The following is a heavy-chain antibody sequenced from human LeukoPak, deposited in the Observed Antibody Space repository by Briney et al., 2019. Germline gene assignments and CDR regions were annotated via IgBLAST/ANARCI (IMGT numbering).Heavy chain of an antibody. CDR1: GFTFSSYL. CDR2: IKQDGSEK. CDR3: AGDSRAFWSGYAGVWFDP. J-gene: IGHJ5*02. D-gene: IGHD3-3*01. Sequence: GGSLRLSCAASGFTFSSYLMSWVRQPAGKGLEWVGNIKQDGSEKYSVGTVNGRFTKSRDNTTNSLYLKMNSLRAGATAVYYWAGDSRAFWSGYAGVWFDPWGQGTLVTVSS. V-gene: IGHV3-7*01.